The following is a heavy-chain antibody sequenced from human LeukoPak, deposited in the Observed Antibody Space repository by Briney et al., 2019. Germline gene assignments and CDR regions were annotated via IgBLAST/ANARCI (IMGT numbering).Heavy chain of an antibody. Sequence: PSETLSLTCAVYGGSFSGYYWSWIRLPPGKGLEWIGEINHSGSTNYNPSLKSRVTISVDTSKNQFSLKLSSVTAADTAVYYCARGRPDAFDIWGQGTMVTVSS. V-gene: IGHV4-34*01. CDR3: ARGRPDAFDI. CDR2: INHSGST. CDR1: GGSFSGYY. J-gene: IGHJ3*02.